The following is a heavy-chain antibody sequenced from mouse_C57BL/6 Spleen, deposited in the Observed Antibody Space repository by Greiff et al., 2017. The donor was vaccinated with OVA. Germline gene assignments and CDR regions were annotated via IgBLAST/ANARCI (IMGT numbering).Heavy chain of an antibody. V-gene: IGHV1-81*01. J-gene: IGHJ4*01. CDR1: GYTFTSYG. CDR3: SRWLLRGGYAMDY. Sequence: VKLMESGAELARPGASVKLSCKASGYTFTSYGISWVKQRTGQGLEWIGEIYPRSGNTYYNEKFKGKATLTADKSSSTAYMELRSLTSEDSAVYFCSRWLLRGGYAMDYWGQGTSVTVSS. D-gene: IGHD2-3*01. CDR2: IYPRSGNT.